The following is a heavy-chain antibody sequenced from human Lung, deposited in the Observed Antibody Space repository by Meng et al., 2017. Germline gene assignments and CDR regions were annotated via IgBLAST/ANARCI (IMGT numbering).Heavy chain of an antibody. CDR3: ARFDISSSGRGDY. CDR1: GGSITSSTW. Sequence: QVPLQEVGPGLVHPSGPLSLTCAVSGGSITSSTWWSWVRQTPGKGLEWFGEIFHSGSTNYNPPLESRVTISVDKSKNQFSLKVYSVTAADTATYYCARFDISSSGRGDYWGQGILVTVSS. D-gene: IGHD1-26*01. V-gene: IGHV4-4*02. J-gene: IGHJ4*02. CDR2: IFHSGST.